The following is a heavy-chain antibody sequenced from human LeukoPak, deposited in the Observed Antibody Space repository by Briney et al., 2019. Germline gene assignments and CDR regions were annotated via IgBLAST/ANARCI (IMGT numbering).Heavy chain of an antibody. CDR2: IHQSGNT. J-gene: IGHJ4*02. V-gene: IGHV4-34*01. CDR3: ARSLSAGYYIFDY. Sequence: PSETLSLTCAVYDGSFSGYYWNWIRQPPGKGLEWIGEIHQSGNTNYNPSLKSRLTISVDTSKNQFSLKLSSVTAADTAVYYCARSLSAGYYIFDYWGQGTLITVSS. D-gene: IGHD3-22*01. CDR1: DGSFSGYY.